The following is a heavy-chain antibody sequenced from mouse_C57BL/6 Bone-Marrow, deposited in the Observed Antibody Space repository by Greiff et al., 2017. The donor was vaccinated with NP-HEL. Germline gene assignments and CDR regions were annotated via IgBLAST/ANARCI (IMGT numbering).Heavy chain of an antibody. Sequence: QVHVKQSGAELARPGASVKLSCKASGYTFTSYGISWVKQSTGQGLEWIGEIYPRSGNTYYNEKFKGKATLTADKSSSTAYMELRSLTSEDSAVYFCARDYDYGWFAYWGQGTLVTVSA. CDR1: GYTFTSYG. D-gene: IGHD2-4*01. V-gene: IGHV1-81*01. CDR3: ARDYDYGWFAY. CDR2: IYPRSGNT. J-gene: IGHJ3*01.